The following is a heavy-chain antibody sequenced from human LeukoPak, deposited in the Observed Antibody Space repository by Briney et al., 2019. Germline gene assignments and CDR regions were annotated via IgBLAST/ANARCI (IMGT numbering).Heavy chain of an antibody. CDR1: GYTFSSDG. D-gene: IGHD3-10*01. CDR2: ISSYNGNT. CDR3: ARDLSRSWVRGVIIKKPTLDY. J-gene: IGHJ4*02. V-gene: IGHV1-18*01. Sequence: GASVKVSCKASGYTFSSDGISWVRQAPGQGLEWMGWISSYNGNTKYAEKLQGRVTMTTDTSTSTAYMELRSLRSDDTAVYYCARDLSRSWVRGVIIKKPTLDYWGQGTLVTVSS.